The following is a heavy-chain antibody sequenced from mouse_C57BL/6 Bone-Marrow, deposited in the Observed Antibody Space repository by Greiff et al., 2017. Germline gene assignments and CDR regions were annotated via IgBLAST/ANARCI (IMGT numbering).Heavy chain of an antibody. CDR1: GYTFTSYW. CDR2: IYPGSGST. D-gene: IGHD1-1*01. J-gene: IGHJ2*01. V-gene: IGHV1-55*01. CDR3: ARYPVVAYYFDY. Sequence: QVQLKQPGAELVKPGASVKMSCKASGYTFTSYWITWVKQRPGQGLEWIGDIYPGSGSTNYNEKFKSKATLTVDTSSSTAYMQLSSLTSEDSAVYYCARYPVVAYYFDYWGQGTTLTVSS.